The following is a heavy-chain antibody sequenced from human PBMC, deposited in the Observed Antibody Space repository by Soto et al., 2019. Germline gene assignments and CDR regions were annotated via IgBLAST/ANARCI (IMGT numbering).Heavy chain of an antibody. J-gene: IGHJ6*02. CDR2: IYPGDSDT. CDR3: AIKEGYCSSTSCSKYYYYGMDV. CDR1: GYSFTSYC. Sequence: PGEPLKISCKGSGYSFTSYCIVWVRQMPGKGLEWMGIIYPGDSDTRYSPSFQGQVTISADKSISTAYLQWSSLKASDTAMYYCAIKEGYCSSTSCSKYYYYGMDVWGQGTTVTVSS. D-gene: IGHD2-2*01. V-gene: IGHV5-51*01.